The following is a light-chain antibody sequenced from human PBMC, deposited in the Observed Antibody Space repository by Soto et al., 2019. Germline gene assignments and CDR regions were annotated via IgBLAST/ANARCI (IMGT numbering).Light chain of an antibody. J-gene: IGLJ1*01. CDR1: RSNIGAGYD. CDR2: ANN. Sequence: ALTPTPSLSGSPGQRVTISCTGSRSNIGAGYDVHWYQQLPGTAPKLLIYANNIRPSGVPGRFSGSKSGTSASLAITGLQAEDEADYYCQSYDSSLSGYVFGTGTKVTVL. V-gene: IGLV1-40*01. CDR3: QSYDSSLSGYV.